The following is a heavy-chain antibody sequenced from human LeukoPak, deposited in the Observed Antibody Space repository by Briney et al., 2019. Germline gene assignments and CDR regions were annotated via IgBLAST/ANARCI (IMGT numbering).Heavy chain of an antibody. CDR2: ISGYNHNT. D-gene: IGHD2-2*01. CDR1: GYSFTTFG. V-gene: IGHV1-18*01. J-gene: IGHJ5*02. Sequence: ASVKVSCKSSGYSFTTFGISWVRQAPGQGLEWMGWISGYNHNTRYAQKLQGRVTMTTDTSTSTAYMELRSLRSDDTAVYYCARDRERDCSSTSCYVWFDPWGQGTLVTVSS. CDR3: ARDRERDCSSTSCYVWFDP.